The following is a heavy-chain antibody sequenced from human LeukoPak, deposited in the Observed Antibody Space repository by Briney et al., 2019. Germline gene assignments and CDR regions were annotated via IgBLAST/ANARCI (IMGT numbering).Heavy chain of an antibody. CDR2: ISWDSGSI. D-gene: IGHD3-22*01. CDR3: AKDRTDYYDSSGYYDY. CDR1: GFTFDDYA. Sequence: GRSLRLSCAASGFTFDDYAMHWVRQAPGKGLEWVSGISWDSGSIGYGDSVKGRFTISRDNTKNSLYLQMNSLRVEDTALYYCAKDRTDYYDSSGYYDYWGQGTLVTVSS. J-gene: IGHJ4*02. V-gene: IGHV3-9*01.